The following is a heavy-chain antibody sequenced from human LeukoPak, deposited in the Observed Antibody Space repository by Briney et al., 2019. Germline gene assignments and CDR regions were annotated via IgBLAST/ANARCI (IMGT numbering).Heavy chain of an antibody. CDR2: IYYSGST. CDR1: GGSISSSSYY. V-gene: IGHV4-39*07. J-gene: IGHJ4*02. D-gene: IGHD5-18*01. Sequence: PSETLSLTCTVSGGSISSSSYYWGWIRQPPGKGLEWIGSIYYSGSTYYNPSLKSRVTISVDRSKNQFSLKLSSVTAADTAVYYCARGGGPTGYGYYFDYWGQGTLVTVSS. CDR3: ARGGGPTGYGYYFDY.